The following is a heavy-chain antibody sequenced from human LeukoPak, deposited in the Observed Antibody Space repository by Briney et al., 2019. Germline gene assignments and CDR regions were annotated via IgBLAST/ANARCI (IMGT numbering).Heavy chain of an antibody. V-gene: IGHV1-2*02. D-gene: IGHD3-9*01. Sequence: ASVKVSCTASGYTFTGYYMHWVRPAPGQGLEWMGWINPNSGGTNYAQKFQGRVTMTRDTSISTAYMELSRLRSDDTAVYYCARDLEDYDILTGLGHDAFDIWGQGTMVTVSS. CDR1: GYTFTGYY. CDR2: INPNSGGT. CDR3: ARDLEDYDILTGLGHDAFDI. J-gene: IGHJ3*02.